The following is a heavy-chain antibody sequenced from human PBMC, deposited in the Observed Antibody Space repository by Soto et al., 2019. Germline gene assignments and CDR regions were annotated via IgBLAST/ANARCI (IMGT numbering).Heavy chain of an antibody. V-gene: IGHV4-30-4*01. CDR2: IYYSGST. J-gene: IGHJ4*02. Sequence: KPSETLSLTCTVSGGSISSGDYYWSWIRQPPGKGLEWIGYIYYSGSTYYNPSLKSRVTISVDTSKNQFSLKLSSVTAADTAVYYCARLSPEMATIGFDYWGQGTLVTVSS. CDR3: ARLSPEMATIGFDY. CDR1: GGSISSGDYY. D-gene: IGHD5-12*01.